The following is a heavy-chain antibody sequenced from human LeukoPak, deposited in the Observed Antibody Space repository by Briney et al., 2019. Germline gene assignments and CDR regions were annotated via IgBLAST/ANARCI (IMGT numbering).Heavy chain of an antibody. CDR3: AREKETLLSITMVRGLIRRHYYMDV. V-gene: IGHV3-7*01. D-gene: IGHD3-10*01. CDR1: GFTFSSYW. Sequence: GGSLRLSCAASGFTFSSYWMSWVRQAPGKGLEWVANIKQDGSEKYYVDSVKGRFTISRDNAKNSLYLQMNSLRAEDTAVYYCAREKETLLSITMVRGLIRRHYYMDVWGKGTTVTIFS. CDR2: IKQDGSEK. J-gene: IGHJ6*03.